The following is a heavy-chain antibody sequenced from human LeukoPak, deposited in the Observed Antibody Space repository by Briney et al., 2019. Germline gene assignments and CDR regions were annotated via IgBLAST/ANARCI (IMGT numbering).Heavy chain of an antibody. CDR2: ISGSGGST. Sequence: GGSLRLSCAASGFTFSSYVMHWVRQAPGKGLEWVSAISGSGGSTYYADSVKGRFTISRDNSKNTLYLQMNSLRAEDTAVYYCAKASTNWGKFYLDYWGQGTLVTVSS. D-gene: IGHD7-27*01. V-gene: IGHV3-23*01. CDR1: GFTFSSYV. J-gene: IGHJ4*02. CDR3: AKASTNWGKFYLDY.